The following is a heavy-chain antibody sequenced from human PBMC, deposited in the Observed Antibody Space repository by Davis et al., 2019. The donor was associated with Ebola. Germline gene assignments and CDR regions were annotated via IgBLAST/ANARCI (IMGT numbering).Heavy chain of an antibody. J-gene: IGHJ6*04. CDR2: ISSSGNK. Sequence: PGGSLRLSCAASGTTVTSNYMNWVRQAPGKGLEWVSVISSSGNKYHADSVKGRFTISRDISKNTLYLQMNSLRAEDTAVYYCASSGLQLRFYYIMDVWGRGTTVTVSS. CDR3: ASSGLQLRFYYIMDV. V-gene: IGHV3-53*01. D-gene: IGHD5-24*01. CDR1: GTTVTSNY.